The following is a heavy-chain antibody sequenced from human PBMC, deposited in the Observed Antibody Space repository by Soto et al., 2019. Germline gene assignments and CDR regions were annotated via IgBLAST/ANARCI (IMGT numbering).Heavy chain of an antibody. D-gene: IGHD3-16*02. CDR3: ANEGGSYRGGSFDY. J-gene: IGHJ4*02. CDR2: ISGRGGNT. CDR1: GFTFSSYA. V-gene: IGHV3-23*01. Sequence: EVQLLESGGGLVQPGGSLRLSCAASGFTFSSYAMSWVRQAPGKGLEWVSAISGRGGNTYYADSVKGRFTISRDNSKNTLYLQMNSLSAEDRAVYYCANEGGSYRGGSFDYWGQGTLVTVSS.